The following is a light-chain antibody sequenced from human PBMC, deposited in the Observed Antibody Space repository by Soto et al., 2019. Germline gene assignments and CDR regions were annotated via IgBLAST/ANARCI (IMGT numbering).Light chain of an antibody. J-gene: IGKJ4*01. CDR2: DAS. CDR3: QQYGSFSPIT. Sequence: DLQMTQSPSTLSASVAARVTITCWSSRSISNWLAWYQQRPGIAPKLLIFDASILQSGVPSRFSGSGSGTEFTLSISRLQTDDLATYYCQQYGSFSPITFGGGTKVDIK. CDR1: RSISNW. V-gene: IGKV1-5*01.